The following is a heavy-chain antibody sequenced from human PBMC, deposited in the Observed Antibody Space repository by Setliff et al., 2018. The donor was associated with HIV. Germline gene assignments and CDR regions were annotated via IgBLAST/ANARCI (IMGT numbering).Heavy chain of an antibody. D-gene: IGHD4-17*01. Sequence: PSVKVSCKASGYTLTGYYMNWVRQAPGQGLEWMGRINPTSGDTNYAQKFQGRVTMTRDTSISTAYMELSRLKSDDAAVYYCARRVPPIPSGDLDYWGQGTLVTVSS. CDR3: ARRVPPIPSGDLDY. CDR2: INPTSGDT. V-gene: IGHV1-2*06. J-gene: IGHJ4*02. CDR1: GYTLTGYY.